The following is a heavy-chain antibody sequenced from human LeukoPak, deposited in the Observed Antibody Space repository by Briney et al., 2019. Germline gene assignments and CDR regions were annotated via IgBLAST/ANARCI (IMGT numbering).Heavy chain of an antibody. Sequence: PSETLSLTCTVSGGSISSSSYYWGWIRQSPGKGLEWIGSISYSGSTYHNPSLKSRVTISVDTSKNQFSLKLTFVTAADTAVYYCVRLRGGDSRGMIDYWGQGTLVTVSS. CDR3: VRLRGGDSRGMIDY. D-gene: IGHD4-23*01. J-gene: IGHJ4*02. CDR2: ISYSGST. V-gene: IGHV4-39*01. CDR1: GGSISSSSYY.